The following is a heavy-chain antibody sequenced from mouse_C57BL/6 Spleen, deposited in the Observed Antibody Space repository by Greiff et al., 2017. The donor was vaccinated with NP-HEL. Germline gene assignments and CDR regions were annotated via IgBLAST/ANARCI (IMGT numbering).Heavy chain of an antibody. Sequence: VHLVESGAELVKPGASVKLSCKASGYTFTEYTIHWVKQRSGQGLEWIGWFYPGSGSIKYNEKFKDKATLTADKSSSTVYMELSRLTSEDSAVYFCARHEDPGSSFYAMDYWGQGTSVTVSS. J-gene: IGHJ4*01. V-gene: IGHV1-62-2*01. CDR2: FYPGSGSI. CDR1: GYTFTEYT. CDR3: ARHEDPGSSFYAMDY. D-gene: IGHD1-1*01.